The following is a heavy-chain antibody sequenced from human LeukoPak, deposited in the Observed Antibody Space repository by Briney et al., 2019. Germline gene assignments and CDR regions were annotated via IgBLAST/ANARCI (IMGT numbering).Heavy chain of an antibody. CDR3: ARDGTAAGLYFDL. J-gene: IGHJ4*01. V-gene: IGHV3-7*01. CDR2: IRQDGSEK. D-gene: IGHD6-13*01. CDR1: GLTFTDYW. Sequence: GGSLRLSCEVSGLTFTDYWMNWVRQAPGKGPEWVASIRQDGSEKTYVDSVKGRFTISRDNTKNSLSLQLNGLRAEDTAVYYCARDGTAAGLYFDLWGQGTLVTVSS.